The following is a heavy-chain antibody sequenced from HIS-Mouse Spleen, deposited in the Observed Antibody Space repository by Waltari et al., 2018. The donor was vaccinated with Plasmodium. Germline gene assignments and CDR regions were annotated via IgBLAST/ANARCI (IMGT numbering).Heavy chain of an antibody. V-gene: IGHV4-31*03. CDR2: IYYSGST. D-gene: IGHD1-26*01. CDR3: ARWVGNWFDP. J-gene: IGHJ5*02. Sequence: QVQLQESGPGLVKPSQTLSLTCSFSGGSILSGVYYWSWIRQHPGKGLELIGYIYYSGSTYYNPSLKSRVTISVDTSKNQFSLKVNSVTAADTAVYYCARWVGNWFDPWGQGTLVTVSS. CDR1: GGSILSGVYY.